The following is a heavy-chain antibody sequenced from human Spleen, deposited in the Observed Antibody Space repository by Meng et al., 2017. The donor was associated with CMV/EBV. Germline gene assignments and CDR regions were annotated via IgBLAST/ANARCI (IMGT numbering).Heavy chain of an antibody. CDR1: GFTFSSYD. V-gene: IGHV3-20*04. CDR3: AREYYDVMTGYYRYFDS. D-gene: IGHD3-9*01. J-gene: IGHJ4*02. Sequence: LSLTCAASGFTFSSYDMHWVRQVPGKGLEWVAGIIWNGGTTDYADSVKGRFTISRDNAKNSLSLQMNSLRAEDTALYYCAREYYDVMTGYYRYFDSWGQGTLVTVSS. CDR2: IIWNGGTT.